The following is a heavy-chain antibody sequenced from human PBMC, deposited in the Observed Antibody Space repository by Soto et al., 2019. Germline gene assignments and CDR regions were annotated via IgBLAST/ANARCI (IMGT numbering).Heavy chain of an antibody. CDR2: VCAIGRNK. CDR3: ESGGFIDFWSGFTAHDY. V-gene: IGHV3-23*05. CDR1: GFAFASSA. J-gene: IGHJ4*02. D-gene: IGHD3-3*01. Sequence: LLESGGGLVQPGGSLRLSCSASGFAFASSAMSWVRQAPWKGLEWVSAVCAIGRNKVYADSVRCRFTIYRDNSENWVSLQMTGLRVADTAIYYCESGGFIDFWSGFTAHDYWGQGTLVTVSS.